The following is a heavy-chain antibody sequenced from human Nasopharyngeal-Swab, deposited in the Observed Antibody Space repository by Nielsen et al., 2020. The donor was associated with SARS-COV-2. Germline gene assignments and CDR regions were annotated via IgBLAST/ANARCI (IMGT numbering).Heavy chain of an antibody. CDR3: ARGFWGRTTGTTRYDAFDI. J-gene: IGHJ3*02. Sequence: SVTVSCKASGGTFSSYAISWVRQAPGQGLEWMGGIIPIFGTANYAQKFQGRVTITADESTSTAYMELSSLRSEDTAVYYCARGFWGRTTGTTRYDAFDIWGQGTMVTVSS. D-gene: IGHD1-1*01. CDR2: IIPIFGTA. CDR1: GGTFSSYA. V-gene: IGHV1-69*13.